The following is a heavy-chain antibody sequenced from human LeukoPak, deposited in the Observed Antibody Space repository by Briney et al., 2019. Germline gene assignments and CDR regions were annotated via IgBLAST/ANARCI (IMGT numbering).Heavy chain of an antibody. CDR1: GGSISSYY. Sequence: SETLSLTCTVSGGSISSYYWSWIRQPPGKGLEWIGYIYYSGSTNYNPSLKSRVTISVDTSKNQFSLRLSSVTAADTAVYYCARDVGYCTSSTCYLNWFDPWGQGTRVTVSS. CDR3: ARDVGYCTSSTCYLNWFDP. J-gene: IGHJ5*02. D-gene: IGHD2-2*01. CDR2: IYYSGST. V-gene: IGHV4-59*12.